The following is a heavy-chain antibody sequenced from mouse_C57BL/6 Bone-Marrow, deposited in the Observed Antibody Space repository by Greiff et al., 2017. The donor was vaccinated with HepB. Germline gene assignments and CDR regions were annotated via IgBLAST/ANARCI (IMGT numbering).Heavy chain of an antibody. V-gene: IGHV5-4*01. J-gene: IGHJ2*01. D-gene: IGHD2-5*01. CDR1: GFTFSSYA. Sequence: EVKLMESGGGLVKPGGSLKLSCAASGFTFSSYAMSWVRQTPEKRLEWVATISDGGSYTYYPDNVKGRVTISRDNAKNNLYLQMSHLKSEDTAMYYCAREGAYYSNLFDYWGQGTTLTVSS. CDR2: ISDGGSYT. CDR3: AREGAYYSNLFDY.